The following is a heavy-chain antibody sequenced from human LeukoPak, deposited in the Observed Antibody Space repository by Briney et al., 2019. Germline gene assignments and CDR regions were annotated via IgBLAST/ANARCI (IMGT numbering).Heavy chain of an antibody. CDR1: GFTFSSYS. V-gene: IGHV3-7*01. Sequence: GGSLRLSCAASGFTFSSYSMNWIRQAPGKGLEWVANIKQDGSEKYYVDSVKGRFTISRDNAKNSLYLQMNSLRAEDTAVFYCARDNRSYYYYMDVWGKGTTVTVSS. CDR2: IKQDGSEK. CDR3: ARDNRSYYYYMDV. D-gene: IGHD2/OR15-2a*01. J-gene: IGHJ6*03.